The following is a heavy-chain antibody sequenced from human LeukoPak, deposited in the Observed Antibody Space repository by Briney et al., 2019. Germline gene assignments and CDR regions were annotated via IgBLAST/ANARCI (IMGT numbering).Heavy chain of an antibody. Sequence: PGGSLRLSCAASGFTFSGYSMNWVRQAVGKGLEWVSYISASSSSIYYADSVKGRFTISRDNAKNSLYLQMNSLRADDAAVYYCARASSKQLAGYLPDGFDIWGQGTMVTVSS. J-gene: IGHJ3*02. CDR2: ISASSSSI. CDR1: GFTFSGYS. CDR3: ARASSKQLAGYLPDGFDI. D-gene: IGHD3-9*01. V-gene: IGHV3-48*01.